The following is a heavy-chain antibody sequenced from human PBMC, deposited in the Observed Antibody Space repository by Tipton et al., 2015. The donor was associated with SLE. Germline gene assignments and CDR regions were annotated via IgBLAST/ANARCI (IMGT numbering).Heavy chain of an antibody. CDR2: IDYTGST. D-gene: IGHD2-2*01. Sequence: TLSLTCTVAGGSFGFYYWTWIRQPPGQGLQWIGHIDYTGSTHYNPSLKTRVTISEDTSTNQFSLRLSSVTAADTAVHYCARVDSTDWWSDPWGQGTLVTVSS. CDR3: ARVDSTDWWSDP. V-gene: IGHV4-59*01. J-gene: IGHJ5*02. CDR1: GGSFGFYY.